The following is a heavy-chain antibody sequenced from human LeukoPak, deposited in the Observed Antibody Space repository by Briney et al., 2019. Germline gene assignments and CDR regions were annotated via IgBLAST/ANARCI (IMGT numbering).Heavy chain of an antibody. CDR3: ARLEMATIRDY. CDR2: INHSGST. V-gene: IGHV4-34*01. CDR1: GGSFSGYY. J-gene: IGHJ4*02. Sequence: PSETLSLTCAVYGGSFSGYYWSWIRQPPGKGLEWIGEINHSGSTNYNPSLKSRVTISVDTSKNQFSLKLSSVTAADTAVYYCARLEMATIRDYWGQGTLVTVSS. D-gene: IGHD5-24*01.